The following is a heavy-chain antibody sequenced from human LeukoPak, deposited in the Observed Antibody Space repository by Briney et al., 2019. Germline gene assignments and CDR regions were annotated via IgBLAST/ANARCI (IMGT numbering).Heavy chain of an antibody. CDR1: GFTFGKYI. J-gene: IGHJ4*02. CDR2: IGGGDDIT. CDR3: AKWGGTETFGTIWYGPLDH. V-gene: IGHV3-23*01. D-gene: IGHD2-2*01. Sequence: GGSLRLSCTTSGFTFGKYIMTWVRQAPGNGLEWVSSIGGGDDITFYADSVKGRFRISRDDSKNTVFLQISSLRVEDTARYYCAKWGGTETFGTIWYGPLDHWGQGTQVTVSS.